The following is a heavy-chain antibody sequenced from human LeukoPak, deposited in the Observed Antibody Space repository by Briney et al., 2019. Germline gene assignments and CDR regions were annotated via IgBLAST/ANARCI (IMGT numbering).Heavy chain of an antibody. CDR1: GFTFSSYA. J-gene: IGHJ4*02. Sequence: PGGSLRLSCAAPGFTFSSYAMSWVRQAPGKGLEWVSAISGSGGSTYYADSVKGRFTISRDNSKNTLYLQMNSLRAEDTAVYYCAKDSAGYSSGWYTYWGQGTLVTVSS. V-gene: IGHV3-23*01. CDR2: ISGSGGST. D-gene: IGHD6-19*01. CDR3: AKDSAGYSSGWYTY.